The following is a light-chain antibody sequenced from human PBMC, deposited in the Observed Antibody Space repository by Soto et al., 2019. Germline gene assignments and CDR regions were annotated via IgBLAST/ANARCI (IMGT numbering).Light chain of an antibody. V-gene: IGKV3-15*01. CDR2: DAS. CDR3: QQYGSSST. Sequence: IVMPPSPATLSVSPGEGAPFSCRASQSINTKIAWYQLKPGQAPRLLIYDASIRATGLPARFSGSGSGTEFSLTINRLQSEDFGVYYRQQYGSSSTCGQGTTGDIK. CDR1: QSINTK. J-gene: IGKJ1*01.